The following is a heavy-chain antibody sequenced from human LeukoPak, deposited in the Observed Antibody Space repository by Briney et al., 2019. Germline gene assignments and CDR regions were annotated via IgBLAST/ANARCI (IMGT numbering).Heavy chain of an antibody. CDR1: GFTVSSNY. CDR2: IYSGGGT. Sequence: GGSLRLSCAASGFTVSSNYMSWVRQAPGKGLEWVPVIYSGGGTYYADSVKGRFTISRDNSKNTLYLQMNSLRAEDTAVYYCARFGSEGWFDPWGQGTLVTVSS. CDR3: ARFGSEGWFDP. V-gene: IGHV3-53*01. D-gene: IGHD3-10*01. J-gene: IGHJ5*02.